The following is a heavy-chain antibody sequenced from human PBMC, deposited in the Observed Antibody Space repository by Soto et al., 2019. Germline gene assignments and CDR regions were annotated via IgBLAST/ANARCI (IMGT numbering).Heavy chain of an antibody. D-gene: IGHD4-17*01. V-gene: IGHV4-59*01. CDR1: GVSIDSYY. CDR2: IYYSGST. J-gene: IGHJ4*02. CDR3: ARGSTTEKVDS. Sequence: PSETLSLTCTVSGVSIDSYYWSWIRQPPGKGLEWIGYIYYSGSTNYNPSLKSRVSMSVDTSKNQFSLKLNSVTAADTAVYYCARGSTTEKVDSWGQGTLVTVSS.